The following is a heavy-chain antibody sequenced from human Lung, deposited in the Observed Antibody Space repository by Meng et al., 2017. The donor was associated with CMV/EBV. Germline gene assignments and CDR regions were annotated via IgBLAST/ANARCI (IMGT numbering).Heavy chain of an antibody. CDR1: GFSGSG. Sequence: GEXXKISCAVSGFSGSGIHWVRQASGKGLEWVGHSRSKDFSYATEFAASVKGRFTISRDESKNTAHLQMNSLKTEDTAVYYCARDGPQTPGGRVVPAAIHPELYGMDVWXPGTXVTVSS. CDR2: SRSKDFSYAT. CDR3: ARDGPQTPGGRVVPAAIHPELYGMDV. D-gene: IGHD2-2*02. J-gene: IGHJ6*02. V-gene: IGHV3-73*01.